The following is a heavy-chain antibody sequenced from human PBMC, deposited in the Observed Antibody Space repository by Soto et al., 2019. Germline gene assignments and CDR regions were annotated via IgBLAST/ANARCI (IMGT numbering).Heavy chain of an antibody. CDR3: ATTRYYGSGSYYNGDY. Sequence: GESLKISCKCSGYSFNNYWIGWVRQMPGKGLEWMGIIYPGDSSTRYSPSFQGQVTISADKSISTAYLQWSSLKTSDTAMYYCATTRYYGSGSYYNGDYWGQGTLVTVSS. V-gene: IGHV5-51*01. D-gene: IGHD3-10*01. J-gene: IGHJ4*02. CDR1: GYSFNNYW. CDR2: IYPGDSST.